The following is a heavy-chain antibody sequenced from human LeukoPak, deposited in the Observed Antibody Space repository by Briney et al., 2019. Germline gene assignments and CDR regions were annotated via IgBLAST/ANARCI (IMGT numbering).Heavy chain of an antibody. Sequence: PSETLSLTCTVSGGSISSYYWSWIRQPPGKGLEWIGYIYYSGSTNYNPSLKSRVTISVDTSKNQFSLKLSSVTAADTAVYYCARDLVPGIAADWGQGTLVTVSS. D-gene: IGHD6-13*01. CDR1: GGSISSYY. V-gene: IGHV4-59*01. J-gene: IGHJ4*02. CDR3: ARDLVPGIAAD. CDR2: IYYSGST.